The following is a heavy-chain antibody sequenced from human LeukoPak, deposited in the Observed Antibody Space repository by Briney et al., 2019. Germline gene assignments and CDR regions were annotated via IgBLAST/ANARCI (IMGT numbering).Heavy chain of an antibody. D-gene: IGHD3-22*01. CDR3: ATGSRMDSSLPEIDAFDI. CDR1: GYTFTSYG. V-gene: IGHV1-18*01. CDR2: ISAYNGNT. J-gene: IGHJ3*02. Sequence: GASVKVSCKASGYTFTSYGISWVRQAPGQGLEWMGWISAYNGNTNYAQKLQGRVTMTEDTITDTAYMELSSLRSEDTAVYYCATGSRMDSSLPEIDAFDIWGQGTMVTVSS.